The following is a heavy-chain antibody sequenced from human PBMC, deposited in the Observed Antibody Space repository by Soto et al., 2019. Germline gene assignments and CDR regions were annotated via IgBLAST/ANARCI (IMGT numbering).Heavy chain of an antibody. CDR2: IYYSGST. J-gene: IGHJ4*02. V-gene: IGHV4-59*01. Sequence: QVQLQETGPGLVKPSETLSLTCTVSGGSISSYYWSWIRQPPGKGLEWIGYIYYSGSTNYNPSLMSRVTISVDTSKNQFSLKLSSVTAADTAVYYCARSDGRYWGQGTLVTVSS. CDR3: ARSDGRY. CDR1: GGSISSYY.